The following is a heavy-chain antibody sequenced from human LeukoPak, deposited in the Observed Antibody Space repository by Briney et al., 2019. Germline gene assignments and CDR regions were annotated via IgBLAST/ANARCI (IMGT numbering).Heavy chain of an antibody. V-gene: IGHV4-59*08. Sequence: SETLSLTCSVSGGSISSYYWSWIRQPPGKGLEWIGYIYYSGSTNYNPSLKSRVTISVDTSKNQFSLKLSSVTAADTAVYYCARHDSSGWYGVFDYWGQGTLVTVSS. D-gene: IGHD6-19*01. CDR3: ARHDSSGWYGVFDY. CDR1: GGSISSYY. CDR2: IYYSGST. J-gene: IGHJ4*02.